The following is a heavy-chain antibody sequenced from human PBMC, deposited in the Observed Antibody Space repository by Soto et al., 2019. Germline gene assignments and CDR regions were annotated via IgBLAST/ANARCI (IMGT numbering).Heavy chain of an antibody. CDR2: VYYNEKT. Sequence: QLQLQESGPGLVTPSGTLSLTCTVSGDIITSRDYYWGWLRRPPGEGLEWIGTVYYNEKTYYAPSPKSRVTSFFDTSRGQIALTLKSVTASAAAEYFCATASAAGYARSGRFDIWGQGTMVSVSS. CDR1: GDIITSRDYY. V-gene: IGHV4-39*01. J-gene: IGHJ3*02. D-gene: IGHD5-12*01. CDR3: ATASAAGYARSGRFDI.